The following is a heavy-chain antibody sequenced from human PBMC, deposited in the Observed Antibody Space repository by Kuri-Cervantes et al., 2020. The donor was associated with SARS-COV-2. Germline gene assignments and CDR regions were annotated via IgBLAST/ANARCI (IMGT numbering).Heavy chain of an antibody. J-gene: IGHJ6*02. V-gene: IGHV1-2*02. CDR2: INPNSGGT. D-gene: IGHD3-10*01. CDR1: GYTFTGYY. Sequence: ASVKVSCKASGYTFTGYYMHWVRQAPGQGLEWMGWINPNSGGTNYAQKIQGRVTMTRDTSISTDYMELSRLRSDDTAVYYYARVLSLRYYYGLDVWDQGTTVTVSS. CDR3: ARVLSLRYYYGLDV.